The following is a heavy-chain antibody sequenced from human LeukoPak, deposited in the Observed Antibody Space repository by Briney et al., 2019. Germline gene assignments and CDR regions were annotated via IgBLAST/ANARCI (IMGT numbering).Heavy chain of an antibody. V-gene: IGHV1-8*01. CDR1: GYTFTSYD. J-gene: IGHJ4*02. CDR2: MNPNSGNT. Sequence: ASVKVSRKASGYTFTSYDINWVRQATGQGLEWMGWMNPNSGNTGYAQKFQGRVTMTRNTFITTAYMELSSLRSEDTAVYYCARGSYYDGSGYYYVEPFDYWGQGTLVTVSS. CDR3: ARGSYYDGSGYYYVEPFDY. D-gene: IGHD3-22*01.